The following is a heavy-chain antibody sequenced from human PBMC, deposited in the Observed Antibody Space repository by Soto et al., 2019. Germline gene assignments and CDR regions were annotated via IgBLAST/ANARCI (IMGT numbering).Heavy chain of an antibody. J-gene: IGHJ6*02. V-gene: IGHV4-34*01. D-gene: IGHD1-26*01. Sequence: TSETLSLTCAVYGGSFSGYYWSWIRQPPGKGLEWIGEINHSGSTNYNPSLKSRVTISVDTSKNQFSLKLSSVTAADTAVYYCARGRSGVGATTRYYYYYGMDVWGQGTTVTVSS. CDR3: ARGRSGVGATTRYYYYYGMDV. CDR1: GGSFSGYY. CDR2: INHSGST.